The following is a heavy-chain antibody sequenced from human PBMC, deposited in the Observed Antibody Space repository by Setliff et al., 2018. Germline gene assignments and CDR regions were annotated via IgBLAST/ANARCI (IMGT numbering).Heavy chain of an antibody. D-gene: IGHD3-10*01. V-gene: IGHV3-48*04. CDR2: ISDSSRTHT. J-gene: IGHJ4*02. Sequence: PGGSLRLSCAASGFTFARFAMHWVRQAPGKGLEWLSHISDSSRTHTAYADSVRGRFTISRDNAKNSVYLQMNSLRAEDTAVYYCARDQAGVYDYWGQGTLVTVSS. CDR1: GFTFARFA. CDR3: ARDQAGVYDY.